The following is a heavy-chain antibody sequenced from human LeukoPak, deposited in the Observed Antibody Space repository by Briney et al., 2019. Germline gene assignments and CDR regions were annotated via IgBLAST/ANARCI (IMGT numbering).Heavy chain of an antibody. V-gene: IGHV4-34*01. D-gene: IGHD3-10*01. CDR1: GGSFSGYY. Sequence: SETLSLTCAVYGGSFSGYYWSWIRQPPGKRLEWIGEINHSGSTNYNPSLKSRVTISVDTSKNQFSLKLSSVTAADTAVYYCARLLRNYGSGSLDYWGQGTLVTVSS. J-gene: IGHJ4*02. CDR2: INHSGST. CDR3: ARLLRNYGSGSLDY.